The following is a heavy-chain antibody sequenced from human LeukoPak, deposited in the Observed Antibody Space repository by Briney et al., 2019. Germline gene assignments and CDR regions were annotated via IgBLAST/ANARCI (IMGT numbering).Heavy chain of an antibody. CDR3: TKEGASGSRYNFDY. Sequence: PGGSLRLSCAASGFTFSSHGIHWVRQAPGKWLQWVAVVSSDGGTTYYPDSVKGRLTISRDNSKNTMYLQMNSLRAEDTAMYYCTKEGASGSRYNFDYWGQGTLVTVSS. D-gene: IGHD1-26*01. J-gene: IGHJ4*02. CDR1: GFTFSSHG. V-gene: IGHV3-30*18. CDR2: VSSDGGTT.